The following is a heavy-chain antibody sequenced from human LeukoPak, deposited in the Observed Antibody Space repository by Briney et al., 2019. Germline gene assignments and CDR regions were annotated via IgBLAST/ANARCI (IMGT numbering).Heavy chain of an antibody. J-gene: IGHJ6*03. V-gene: IGHV3-64*01. CDR1: GFTFSSYA. D-gene: IGHD6-19*01. CDR2: ISSNGGST. CDR3: ARGLGFYYYMDV. Sequence: GGSLRLSCAASGFTFSSYAMHWVRQAPGKGLGYVSAISSNGGSTYYANSVKGRFTISRDNSKNTLYLQMGSLRAEDMAVYYCARGLGFYYYMDVWGKGTTVTVSS.